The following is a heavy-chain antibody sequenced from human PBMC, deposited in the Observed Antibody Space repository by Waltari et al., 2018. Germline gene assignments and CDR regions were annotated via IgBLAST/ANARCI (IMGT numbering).Heavy chain of an antibody. J-gene: IGHJ3*02. Sequence: QVQLVQSGAEVKKPGASVKVSCKASGYTFTSYAMHWVRQAPGQRLEWMGWINAGNGNTKYSQKFQGRVTITRDTSASTAYMELSSLRSEDTAVYYCARLLDYGDYGEKFDAFDIWGQGTMVTVSS. D-gene: IGHD4-17*01. CDR3: ARLLDYGDYGEKFDAFDI. CDR2: INAGNGNT. CDR1: GYTFTSYA. V-gene: IGHV1-3*01.